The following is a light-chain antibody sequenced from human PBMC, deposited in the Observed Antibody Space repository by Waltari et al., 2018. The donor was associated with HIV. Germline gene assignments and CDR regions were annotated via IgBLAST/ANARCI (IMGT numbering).Light chain of an antibody. CDR3: AAWDDSLNGVV. Sequence: QSVLTQPPSASGTPGQRVTISCSGSNSHIGSNTVNWYQQLPGTATKLLIYNNKHRPSGVPDRISGSKSGTSASLAISGLQSEDEADYYCAAWDDSLNGVVFGGGTKLTVL. J-gene: IGLJ2*01. CDR2: NNK. CDR1: NSHIGSNT. V-gene: IGLV1-44*01.